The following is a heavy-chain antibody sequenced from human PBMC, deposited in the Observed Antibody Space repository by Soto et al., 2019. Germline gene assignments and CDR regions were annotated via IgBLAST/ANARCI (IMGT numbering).Heavy chain of an antibody. V-gene: IGHV1-18*01. CDR3: ARDQRITIFGVVISPNRYYYYGMDV. CDR2: ISAYNGNT. CDR1: GYTFTSYG. J-gene: IGHJ6*02. D-gene: IGHD3-3*01. Sequence: ASVKVSCKASGYTFTSYGISWVRQAPGQGLEWMGWISAYNGNTNYAQKLQGRVTMTTDTSTSTAYMELRSLRPDDTAVYYCARDQRITIFGVVISPNRYYYYGMDVWGQGTTVTVS.